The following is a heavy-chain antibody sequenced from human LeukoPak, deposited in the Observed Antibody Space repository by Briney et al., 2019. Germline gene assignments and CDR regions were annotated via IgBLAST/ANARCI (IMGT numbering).Heavy chain of an antibody. CDR3: ARGSPPDY. V-gene: IGHV3-11*05. CDR1: GFIFSDYY. CDR2: ISCSSIYT. D-gene: IGHD2-15*01. J-gene: IGHJ4*02. Sequence: GGSLTLPCAASGFIFSDYYMSWIRQAPGKGLEWLSYISCSSIYTNHAEAVKRRLANSRDNGKHSLYLQLNSLRAEDTAVYDCARGSPPDYWGQGTQVTVSS.